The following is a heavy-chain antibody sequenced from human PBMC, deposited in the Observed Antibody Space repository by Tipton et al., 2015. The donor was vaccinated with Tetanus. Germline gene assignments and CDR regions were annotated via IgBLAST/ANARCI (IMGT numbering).Heavy chain of an antibody. Sequence: TLSLTCTVSGGSFSLYYWNWVRQSPGKGLEWIGEISHSGSSSYSPPLKSRVTISVDTSKNQFSLRLRSVAAADTAVYYCAREVPAAGHFDSWGQGTLVTVSS. CDR1: GGSFSLYY. CDR2: ISHSGSS. D-gene: IGHD2-2*01. CDR3: AREVPAAGHFDS. J-gene: IGHJ4*02. V-gene: IGHV4-34*01.